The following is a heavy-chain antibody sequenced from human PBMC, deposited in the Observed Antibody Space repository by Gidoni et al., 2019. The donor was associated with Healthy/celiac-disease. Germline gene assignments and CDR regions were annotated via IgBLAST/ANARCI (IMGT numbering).Heavy chain of an antibody. CDR1: GGTFSSYA. Sequence: QVQLVQSGAEVKKPGSSVKVSCKASGGTFSSYAISWVRQAPGQGLEWMGGIMPIFGTANYAQKFQCRVTITADKSTSTAYMELSSLRSEDTAVYYCARHRGHSGWSRYYFDYWGQGTLVTVSS. D-gene: IGHD6-19*01. V-gene: IGHV1-69*06. J-gene: IGHJ4*02. CDR2: IMPIFGTA. CDR3: ARHRGHSGWSRYYFDY.